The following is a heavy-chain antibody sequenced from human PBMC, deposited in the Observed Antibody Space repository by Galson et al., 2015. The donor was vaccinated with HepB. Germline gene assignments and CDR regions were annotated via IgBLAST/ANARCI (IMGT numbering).Heavy chain of an antibody. D-gene: IGHD3-22*01. J-gene: IGHJ3*02. Sequence: SLRLSCAASGFTSTNAWMSWVRQAPGKGLEWVGRIKSKTDGGTTDYAAPVKGRFTISRDDSKNTLYLQMNSLKTEDTGVYYCTSRRDSSRAFDIWGQGTMVTVSS. CDR1: GFTSTNAW. CDR3: TSRRDSSRAFDI. V-gene: IGHV3-15*01. CDR2: IKSKTDGGTT.